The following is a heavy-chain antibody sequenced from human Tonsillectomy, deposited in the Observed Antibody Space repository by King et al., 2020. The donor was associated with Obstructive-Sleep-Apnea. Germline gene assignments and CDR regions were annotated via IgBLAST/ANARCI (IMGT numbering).Heavy chain of an antibody. CDR3: ARVSYDSSGYYFFDY. Sequence: LQLQESGPGLVKPSETLSLTCTVSGGSISSSSYFWGWIRQPPGKGLEWIASISYSGSTSYNPSLKSRVTISVDTSKNQFSLKLSSVTAADTAVYYCARVSYDSSGYYFFDYWGQGTLVTVSS. CDR2: ISYSGST. CDR1: GGSISSSSYF. J-gene: IGHJ4*02. V-gene: IGHV4-39*07. D-gene: IGHD3-22*01.